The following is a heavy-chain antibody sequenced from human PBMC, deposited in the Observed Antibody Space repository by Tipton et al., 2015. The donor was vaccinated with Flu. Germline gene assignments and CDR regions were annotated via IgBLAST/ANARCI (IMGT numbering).Heavy chain of an antibody. CDR1: GFTFSNAW. CDR2: IKSKTDGGTT. Sequence: GSLRLSCAASGFTFSNAWMSWVRQAPGKGLEWVGRIKSKTDGGTTDYAAPVKGRFTVSRDDSKNTLYLQMHSLKTEDTAVYYCTTDGKVVVVAATYYYYYGMDVWGQGTTVAVSS. V-gene: IGHV3-15*01. J-gene: IGHJ6*02. CDR3: TTDGKVVVVAATYYYYYGMDV. D-gene: IGHD2-15*01.